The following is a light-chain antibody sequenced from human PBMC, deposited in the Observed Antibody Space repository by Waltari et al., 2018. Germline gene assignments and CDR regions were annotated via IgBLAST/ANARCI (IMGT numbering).Light chain of an antibody. V-gene: IGKV3-20*01. Sequence: VLTQSPGTLSLFPGVRATLSCRASQSIGRTLTWYQQTPGQSPRLLMYGASIRAAGIPDRFSGSGSGTDFILTITRLEPEDFAVYYCQNYERLPVTFGQGTKVEIK. CDR1: QSIGRT. CDR3: QNYERLPVT. J-gene: IGKJ1*01. CDR2: GAS.